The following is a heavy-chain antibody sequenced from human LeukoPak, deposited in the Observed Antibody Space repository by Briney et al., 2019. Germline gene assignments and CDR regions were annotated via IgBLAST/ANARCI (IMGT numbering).Heavy chain of an antibody. CDR2: ISSSSSYI. CDR1: GFTFSSYS. D-gene: IGHD4-17*01. CDR3: AKDLRDYGWA. Sequence: GGSLRLSCAASGFTFSSYSMNWVRQAPGKGLEWVSSISSSSSYIYYADSVKGRFTISRDNSKNTLYLQMNSLRAEDTAVYYCAKDLRDYGWAWGQGTLVTVSS. V-gene: IGHV3-21*04. J-gene: IGHJ5*02.